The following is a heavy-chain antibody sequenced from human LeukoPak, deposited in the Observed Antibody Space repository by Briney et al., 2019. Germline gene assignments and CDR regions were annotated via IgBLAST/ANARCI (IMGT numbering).Heavy chain of an antibody. CDR2: ISYSGKT. CDR1: GGSITGNY. V-gene: IGHV4-59*01. Sequence: SETLSVSCTVPGGSITGNYGFWIPQPLGKGLGWIWHISYSGKTNYNPSPKSRVAMSVDTSKNQLSLKLTSVTAADTAVYYCAKGFRDVVGWFDPCGQGTLVTVSS. D-gene: IGHD2-2*01. CDR3: AKGFRDVVGWFDP. J-gene: IGHJ5*02.